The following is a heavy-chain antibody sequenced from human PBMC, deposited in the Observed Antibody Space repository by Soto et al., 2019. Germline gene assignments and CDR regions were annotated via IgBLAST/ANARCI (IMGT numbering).Heavy chain of an antibody. Sequence: LRLSCAASGFTFSSYGMHWVRQAPGKGLEWVAVISYDGSNKYYADSVKGRFTISRDNSKNTLYLQINSLRAEDTAVYYCAKDGAAMVPYYYYGMDVWGQGTTVTVSS. V-gene: IGHV3-30*18. D-gene: IGHD5-18*01. J-gene: IGHJ6*02. CDR2: ISYDGSNK. CDR3: AKDGAAMVPYYYYGMDV. CDR1: GFTFSSYG.